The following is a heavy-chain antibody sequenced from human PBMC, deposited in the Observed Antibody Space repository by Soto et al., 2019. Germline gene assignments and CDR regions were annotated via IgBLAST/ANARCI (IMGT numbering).Heavy chain of an antibody. CDR3: ARDLGTARAGFYYGMDV. V-gene: IGHV3-7*01. J-gene: IGHJ6*02. D-gene: IGHD5-18*01. CDR2: IKQDGSEK. Sequence: QTWGSLRLAFAASVFTVSDYWMTWVRQAPGKGLEWVANIKQDGSEKYYVDSVEGRFTISRVNARNSLFLQMYGLRAEDTAVYYCARDLGTARAGFYYGMDVWGQGTTVTVSS. CDR1: VFTVSDYW.